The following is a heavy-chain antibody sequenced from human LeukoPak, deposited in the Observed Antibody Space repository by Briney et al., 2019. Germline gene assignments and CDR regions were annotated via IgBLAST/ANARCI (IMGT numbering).Heavy chain of an antibody. J-gene: IGHJ4*02. V-gene: IGHV4-39*01. CDR1: GGSISSNSYS. Sequence: SETLSLTCTVSGGSISSNSYSWGWIRQPPGKGLEWIGTIYYNGITYYNPSLKSRITISVDTSKNQFSLKLDSVTAADTAVYYCASTGYYYDSSGYWNWGQGTLVTVSS. D-gene: IGHD3-22*01. CDR3: ASTGYYYDSSGYWN. CDR2: IYYNGIT.